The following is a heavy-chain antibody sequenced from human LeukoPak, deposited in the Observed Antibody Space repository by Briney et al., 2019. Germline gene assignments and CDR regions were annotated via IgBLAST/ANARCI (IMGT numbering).Heavy chain of an antibody. V-gene: IGHV1-18*04. J-gene: IGHJ4*02. CDR2: ISAYNGNT. D-gene: IGHD3-3*01. Sequence: ASVKVSCKASGCTFTSYGISWVRQAPGQGLEWMGWISAYNGNTNYAQKLQGRVTMTTDTSTSTAYMELGSLRSDDTAVYYCARGGLRYYDFWSGYYTPDYWGQGTLVTVSS. CDR3: ARGGLRYYDFWSGYYTPDY. CDR1: GCTFTSYG.